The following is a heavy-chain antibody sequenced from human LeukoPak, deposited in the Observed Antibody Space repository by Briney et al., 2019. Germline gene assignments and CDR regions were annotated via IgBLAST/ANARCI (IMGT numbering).Heavy chain of an antibody. CDR3: AELGITMIGGV. CDR1: GFTFSSYE. CDR2: ISSSGSTI. D-gene: IGHD3-10*02. V-gene: IGHV3-48*03. J-gene: IGHJ6*04. Sequence: GGSLRLSCAASGFTFSSYEMNWDRQAPGKGLEWVSYISSSGSTIYYADSVKGRFTISRDNAKNSLYLQMNSLRAEDTAVYYCAELGITMIGGVWGKGTTVTISS.